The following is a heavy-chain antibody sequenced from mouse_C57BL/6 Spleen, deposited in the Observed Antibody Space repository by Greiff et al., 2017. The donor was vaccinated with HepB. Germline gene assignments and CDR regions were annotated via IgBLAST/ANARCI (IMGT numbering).Heavy chain of an antibody. D-gene: IGHD2-5*01. V-gene: IGHV3-6*01. J-gene: IGHJ3*01. CDR1: GYSITSGYY. CDR3: AGDSNTWFAY. Sequence: EVHLVESGPGLVKPSQSLSLTCSVTGYSITSGYYWNWIRQFPGNKLEWMGYISYDGSNNYNPSLKNRISITRDTSKNQFFLKLNSVTTEDTATYYCAGDSNTWFAYWGQGTLVTVSA. CDR2: ISYDGSN.